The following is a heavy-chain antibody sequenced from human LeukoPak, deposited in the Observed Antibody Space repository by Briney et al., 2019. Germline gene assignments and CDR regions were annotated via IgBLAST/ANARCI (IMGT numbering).Heavy chain of an antibody. CDR1: GFTFSSYS. J-gene: IGHJ5*02. D-gene: IGHD2-15*01. CDR2: ISSSSSYI. Sequence: GGSLRLSCAASGFTFSSYSMNWVRQAPGKGLEWVSAISSSSSYIYYADSVKGRFTISRDNAKNSLYLQMNSPRAEDTAVYYCARTLSSEPTNWFDPWGQGTLVTVSS. CDR3: ARTLSSEPTNWFDP. V-gene: IGHV3-21*01.